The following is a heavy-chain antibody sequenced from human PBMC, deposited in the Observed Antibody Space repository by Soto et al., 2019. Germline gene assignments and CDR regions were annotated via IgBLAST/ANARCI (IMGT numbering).Heavy chain of an antibody. CDR2: ISWDGGST. CDR3: AKGTRDDDRVDY. D-gene: IGHD3-9*01. J-gene: IGHJ4*02. Sequence: GGSLRLSCAASGFTFDDYTMHWVRQAPGKGLEWVSLISWDGGSTYYADSVKGRFTISRDNSKNSLYLQMNSLRTEDTALYYCAKGTRDDDRVDYWGQGTLVTVSS. V-gene: IGHV3-43*01. CDR1: GFTFDDYT.